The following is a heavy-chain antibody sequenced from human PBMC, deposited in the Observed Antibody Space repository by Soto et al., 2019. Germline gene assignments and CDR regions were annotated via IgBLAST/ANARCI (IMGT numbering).Heavy chain of an antibody. V-gene: IGHV3-9*01. J-gene: IGHJ4*02. D-gene: IGHD3-22*01. CDR2: ISWNSGSI. CDR1: GFTFDDYA. CDR3: AKAYYYDSSGPAFDY. Sequence: PGGSLRLSCAASGFTFDDYAMHWVRQAPGKGLEWVSGISWNSGSIGYADSVKGRFTISRDNAKNSLYLQMNSLRAEDTALYYCAKAYYYDSSGPAFDYWGQGTLVTVSS.